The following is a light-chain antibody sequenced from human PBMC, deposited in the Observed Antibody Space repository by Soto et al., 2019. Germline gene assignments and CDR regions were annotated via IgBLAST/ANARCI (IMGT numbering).Light chain of an antibody. J-gene: IGKJ4*01. CDR1: QGISKY. CDR3: QKYNRAPLT. CDR2: AAS. Sequence: DIQMTQSPSSLSASVGDRVTIACRASQGISKYLAWYQQKPGKVPKLLIYAASNLQSGVPSRYSGSGSGTDFTLNISSLQPEDVATYYCQKYNRAPLTFGGGTKVEIK. V-gene: IGKV1-27*01.